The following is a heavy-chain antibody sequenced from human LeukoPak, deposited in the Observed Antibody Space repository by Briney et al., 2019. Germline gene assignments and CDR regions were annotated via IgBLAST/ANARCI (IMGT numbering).Heavy chain of an antibody. Sequence: PGGSLRISSAACGFTFSDFYMNWIRQAPGKGLEWVAYIGGSSTIIYYADSVKGRFTISRDIAKNSLYLQMSSLRAEDTAVYYCAVDNGTYYFDYWGQGTLVTVSS. CDR2: IGGSSTII. CDR1: GFTFSDFY. D-gene: IGHD2-8*01. J-gene: IGHJ4*02. V-gene: IGHV3-11*01. CDR3: AVDNGTYYFDY.